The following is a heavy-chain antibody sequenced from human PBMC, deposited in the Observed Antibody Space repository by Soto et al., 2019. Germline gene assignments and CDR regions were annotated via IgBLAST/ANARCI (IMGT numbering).Heavy chain of an antibody. V-gene: IGHV4-61*01. CDR3: ARDEGPYYFDY. CDR2: IYYSGST. Sequence: PSETLSLTCTVSGGSVSSGSYYWSWIRQPPGKGLEWIGYIYYSGSTNYNPSLKSRVTISVDTSKNQFSLKLSSVTAADTAVYYRARDEGPYYFDYWGQGTLVTVSS. CDR1: GGSVSSGSYY. J-gene: IGHJ4*02.